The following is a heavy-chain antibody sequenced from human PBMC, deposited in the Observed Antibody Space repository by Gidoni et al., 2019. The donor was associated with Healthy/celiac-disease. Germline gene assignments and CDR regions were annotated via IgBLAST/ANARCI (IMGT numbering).Heavy chain of an antibody. J-gene: IGHJ6*02. CDR2: ISWNSGSI. CDR1: GFTFDDYA. V-gene: IGHV3-9*01. Sequence: DVQLVESGGGLVQPGRSLRLSCAASGFTFDDYAMHWVRQGPGKGLEWVSGISWNSGSIGYADSVKGRFTSSRDNAKNSLYLQRNSLRAEDTALYYCAKALVLFSNYYYGMDVWGQGTTVTVSS. D-gene: IGHD6-13*01. CDR3: AKALVLFSNYYYGMDV.